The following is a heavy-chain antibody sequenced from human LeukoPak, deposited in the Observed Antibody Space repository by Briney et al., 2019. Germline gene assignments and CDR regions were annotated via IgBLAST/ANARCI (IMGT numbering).Heavy chain of an antibody. CDR2: ISYDGSNK. CDR1: GFSFITYA. V-gene: IGHV3-30*04. Sequence: GGSLRLSCAASGFSFITYAMHWVRQAPGKGLEWVAVISYDGSNKNYAGSVKGRFTISRDNSKNTLYLQMNSLRAEDTAVFYCARAPYYDSSGYYDYWGQGTLVTVSS. J-gene: IGHJ4*02. CDR3: ARAPYYDSSGYYDY. D-gene: IGHD3-22*01.